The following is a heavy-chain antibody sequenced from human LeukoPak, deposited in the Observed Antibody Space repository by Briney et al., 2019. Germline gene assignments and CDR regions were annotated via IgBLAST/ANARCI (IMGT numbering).Heavy chain of an antibody. J-gene: IGHJ4*02. V-gene: IGHV3-30*03. Sequence: PGGSLRLSCAGSGFTFSSYGMHWVRQAPGKGLEWVAVISFDGSNKYYADSVKGRFTISRDNSKNTLYLQMNSLRAEDTAVYYCARQEWSNSPFDYWGQGTLVTVSS. CDR3: ARQEWSNSPFDY. CDR1: GFTFSSYG. CDR2: ISFDGSNK. D-gene: IGHD3-3*01.